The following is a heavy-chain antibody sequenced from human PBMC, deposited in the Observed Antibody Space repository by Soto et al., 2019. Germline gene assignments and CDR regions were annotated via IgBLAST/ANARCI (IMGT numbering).Heavy chain of an antibody. CDR3: ARGPSMGWFDP. V-gene: IGHV4-34*01. D-gene: IGHD3-10*01. J-gene: IGHJ5*02. CDR1: GGSFSGYY. Sequence: QVQLQQWGAGLLKPSETLSLTCAVYGGSFSGYYWSWIRQPPGKGLEWIGEINHSGSTNYNPSLKSRVTISVDTSKNQFSLKLSSATAADTAVYYCARGPSMGWFDPWGQGTLVTVSS. CDR2: INHSGST.